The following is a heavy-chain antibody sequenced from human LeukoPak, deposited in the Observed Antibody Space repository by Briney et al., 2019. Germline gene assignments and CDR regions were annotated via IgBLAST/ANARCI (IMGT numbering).Heavy chain of an antibody. D-gene: IGHD4-23*01. CDR1: GFTFSSYA. CDR2: ISGSGGST. J-gene: IGHJ4*02. Sequence: GGSLRLSCAASGFTFSSYAMSWVRQAPGKGLEWVSAISGSGGSTYYADSVKGRFTISRDNSKNTLYLQMNNLRAEDTALYYCARGRPHGNDYWGQGTLVTVSS. CDR3: ARGRPHGNDY. V-gene: IGHV3-23*01.